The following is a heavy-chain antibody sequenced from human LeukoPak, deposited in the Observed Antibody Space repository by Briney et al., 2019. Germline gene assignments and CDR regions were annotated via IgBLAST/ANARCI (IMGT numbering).Heavy chain of an antibody. D-gene: IGHD3-3*01. CDR3: ARGSRGYDFWSGYPNWFDP. CDR2: IYPGDSDT. V-gene: IGHV5-51*01. Sequence: GESLKISCXGSGYSFTSYWIGWVRQMPGKGLEWMGIIYPGDSDTRYSPSFQGQVTISADKSISTAYLQWSSLKASDTAMYYCARGSRGYDFWSGYPNWFDPWGQGTLVTVSS. CDR1: GYSFTSYW. J-gene: IGHJ5*02.